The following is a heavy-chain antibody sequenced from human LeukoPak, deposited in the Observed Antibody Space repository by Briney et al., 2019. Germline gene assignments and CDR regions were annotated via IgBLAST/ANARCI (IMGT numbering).Heavy chain of an antibody. CDR1: GFTFSSYS. CDR3: ARDRGSFPFDY. D-gene: IGHD6-13*01. CDR2: ISSSSGYT. V-gene: IGHV3-21*01. J-gene: IGHJ4*02. Sequence: GGSLRLSCAASGFTFSSYSMNWVRQAPGKGLEWVSSISSSSGYTYCADSLKGRFTFSRDNAKNSLFLQMNSLRAEDTAVYYCARDRGSFPFDYWGQGTLVTVSS.